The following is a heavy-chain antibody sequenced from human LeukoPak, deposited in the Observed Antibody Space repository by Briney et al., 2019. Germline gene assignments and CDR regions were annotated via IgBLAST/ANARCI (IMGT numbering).Heavy chain of an antibody. V-gene: IGHV4-39*07. CDR1: GGSISSSSYY. CDR2: INHSGST. CDR3: ARRDYYYDSSGYYYTDYYYYMDV. J-gene: IGHJ6*03. D-gene: IGHD3-22*01. Sequence: SETLSLTCTVSGGSISSSSYYWSWIRQPPGKGLEWIGEINHSGSTNYNPSLKSRVTISVDTSKNQFSLKLSSVTAADTAVYYCARRDYYYDSSGYYYTDYYYYMDVWGKGTTVTISS.